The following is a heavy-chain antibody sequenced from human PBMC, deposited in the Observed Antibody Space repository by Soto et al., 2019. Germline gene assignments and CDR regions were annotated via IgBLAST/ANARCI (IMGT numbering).Heavy chain of an antibody. CDR3: ARDITVGLHDDAFDI. D-gene: IGHD3-3*01. J-gene: IGHJ3*02. CDR2: IYYSGST. CDR1: VVSISSGDYY. V-gene: IGHV4-30-4*01. Sequence: SETLSLTCTVSVVSISSGDYYCSWIRQPPGKGLEWIGYIYYSGSTYYNPSLKSRVTISVDTSKNQFSLKLSSVTAADTAVYYCARDITVGLHDDAFDIWGQGTMVTVSS.